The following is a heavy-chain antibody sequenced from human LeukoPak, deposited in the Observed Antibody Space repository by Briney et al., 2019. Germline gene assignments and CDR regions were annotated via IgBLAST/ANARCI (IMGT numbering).Heavy chain of an antibody. Sequence: SETLSLTCAVSGASVSGSNYYWGWIRQPPGKGLEWIGNIYSSGSTYYNASLQSRVTISIDTSKNQFSLRLNSVTAADTAMYYCARGSSLDPWGQGTLVTVSS. CDR3: ARGSSLDP. CDR2: IYSSGST. D-gene: IGHD1-26*01. J-gene: IGHJ5*02. CDR1: GASVSGSNYY. V-gene: IGHV4-39*07.